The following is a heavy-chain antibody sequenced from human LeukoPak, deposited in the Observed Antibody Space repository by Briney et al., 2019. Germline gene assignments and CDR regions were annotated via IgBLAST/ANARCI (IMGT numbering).Heavy chain of an antibody. CDR1: GFTFSSYG. CDR2: ISYDGSNK. V-gene: IGHV3-30*18. D-gene: IGHD7-27*01. CDR3: AKDQWGAENWGSYYYYYYGMDV. Sequence: GRSLRLSCAASGFTFSSYGMHWVRQAPGKGREWVAVISYDGSNKYYADSVKGRFTISRDNSKNTLYLQMNSLRAEDTAVYYCAKDQWGAENWGSYYYYYYGMDVWGQGTTVTVSS. J-gene: IGHJ6*02.